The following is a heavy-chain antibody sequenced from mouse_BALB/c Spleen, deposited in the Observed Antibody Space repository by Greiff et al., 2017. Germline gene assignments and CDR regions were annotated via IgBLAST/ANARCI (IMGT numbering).Heavy chain of an antibody. D-gene: IGHD2-2*01. CDR3: TRGYGYDSAY. CDR2: IRLKSNNYAT. V-gene: IGHV6-6*02. J-gene: IGHJ3*01. CDR1: GFTFSNYW. Sequence: EVKLQQSGGGLVQPGGSMKLSCVASGFTFSNYWMNWVRQSPEKGLEWVAEIRLKSNNYATHYAESVKGRFTISRDDSKSSVYLQMNNLRAEDTGIYYCTRGYGYDSAYWGQGTLVTVSA.